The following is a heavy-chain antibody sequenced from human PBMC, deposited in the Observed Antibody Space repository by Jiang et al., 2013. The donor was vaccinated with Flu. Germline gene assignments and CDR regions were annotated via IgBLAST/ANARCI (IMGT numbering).Heavy chain of an antibody. J-gene: IGHJ4*02. CDR1: GFTFSSYA. CDR3: AQRRGYSDGPLDY. D-gene: IGHD5-18*01. CDR2: ISGSGAST. Sequence: LVEVWGRRWYSLGGRLRLSCAASGFTFSSYAMAWVRQAPGKGLEWVSAISGSGASTYYTDSVKGRFTISRDNSKNTLYLQMNSLRGEDTAIYYCAQRRGYSDGPLDYWGQGTLVTVSS. V-gene: IGHV3-23*04.